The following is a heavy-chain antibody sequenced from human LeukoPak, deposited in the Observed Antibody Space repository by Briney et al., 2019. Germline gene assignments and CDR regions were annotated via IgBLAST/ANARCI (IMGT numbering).Heavy chain of an antibody. CDR3: ARDYRYYYGSGKYFPFDY. J-gene: IGHJ4*02. CDR1: GYSFTKYG. Sequence: ASVKVSCKASGYSFTKYGINWVRHVPGPGLEWMGWISPNNGHTNYAQNFQGRVTVTTDTSTSTAYMELRSLTSDDTAVYYCARDYRYYYGSGKYFPFDYWGQGTLVTVSS. CDR2: ISPNNGHT. D-gene: IGHD3-10*01. V-gene: IGHV1-18*01.